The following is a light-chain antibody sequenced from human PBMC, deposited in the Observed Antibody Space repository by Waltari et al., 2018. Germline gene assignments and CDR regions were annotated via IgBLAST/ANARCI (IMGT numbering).Light chain of an antibody. J-gene: IGKJ1*01. Sequence: DIQMTQSPSTLSATVGDRVTITCRASQSVSGYLAWYQQKPGKAPKLLIYKASSLENVVPSRFSGSGSGTEFTLTISSLQPDDSATYYCQQYNSFSWTFGQGTKVELK. CDR1: QSVSGY. CDR3: QQYNSFSWT. CDR2: KAS. V-gene: IGKV1-5*03.